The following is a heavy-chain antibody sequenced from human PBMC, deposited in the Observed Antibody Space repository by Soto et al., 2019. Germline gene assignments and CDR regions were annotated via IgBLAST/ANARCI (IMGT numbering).Heavy chain of an antibody. CDR2: ISYDGSNK. J-gene: IGHJ6*02. V-gene: IGHV3-30-3*01. D-gene: IGHD2-15*01. CDR1: GFIFSSYA. CDR3: ARTGLLHGMDV. Sequence: QVQLVESGGGVVQPGRSLRLSCAASGFIFSSYAMHWVRQAPGKGLEWVAVISYDGSNKYYADSVKGRFTISRDNSKNTLYLQMNSLRAEDTAVYYCARTGLLHGMDVWGQGTTVPVSS.